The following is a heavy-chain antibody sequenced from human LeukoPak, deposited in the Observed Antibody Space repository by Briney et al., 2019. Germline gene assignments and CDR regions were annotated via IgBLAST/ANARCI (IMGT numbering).Heavy chain of an antibody. Sequence: GASVKVSCKASGGTFSSYAISWVRQAPGQGLEWMGGIIPIFGTANYAQKFQGRVTITADKSTSTAYMELSSLRSEDTAVYYCARDQGVAVAGTGWPNWFDPWGQGTLVTVSS. CDR1: GGTFSSYA. D-gene: IGHD6-19*01. V-gene: IGHV1-69*06. J-gene: IGHJ5*02. CDR2: IIPIFGTA. CDR3: ARDQGVAVAGTGWPNWFDP.